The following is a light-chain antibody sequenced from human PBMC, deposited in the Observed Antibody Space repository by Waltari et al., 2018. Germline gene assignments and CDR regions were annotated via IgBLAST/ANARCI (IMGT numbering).Light chain of an antibody. Sequence: SYELTQPPSVSVSPGQTARITCSGDALSKQYAYGYQQKPGQAPVLVIYKDTERPSGIPERFSGSSSGTTVTLTISGVQAEDEADYYCQSADSSGPYRVFGGGTKLTVL. CDR2: KDT. V-gene: IGLV3-25*03. J-gene: IGLJ3*02. CDR3: QSADSSGPYRV. CDR1: ALSKQY.